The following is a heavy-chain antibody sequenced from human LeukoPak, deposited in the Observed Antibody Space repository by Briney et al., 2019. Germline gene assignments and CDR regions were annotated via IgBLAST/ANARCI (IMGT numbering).Heavy chain of an antibody. CDR2: INPNSGGT. CDR3: ARDVNESGIFGVVITPYGMDV. D-gene: IGHD3-3*01. CDR1: GYTFTGYY. J-gene: IGHJ6*02. V-gene: IGHV1-2*02. Sequence: GASVKVSCKASGYTFTGYYMHWVRQAPGQGLEWMGWINPNSGGTNYAQKFQGRVTMTRDTSISTAYMELSRLRSDDTAVYYCARDVNESGIFGVVITPYGMDVWGQGTTVTVSS.